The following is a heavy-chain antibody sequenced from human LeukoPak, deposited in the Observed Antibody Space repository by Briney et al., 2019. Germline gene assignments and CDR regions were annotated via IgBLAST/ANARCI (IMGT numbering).Heavy chain of an antibody. CDR2: IWYDGCNK. CDR3: ARGGNYDSRLDY. Sequence: GGSLRLSCAASGFTFSSYGMHWVRQAPGKGLEWVAVIWYDGCNKYYADSVRGRFTISRDNSKNTLYLQMNSLRAEDTAVYYCARGGNYDSRLDYWGQGTLVTVSS. V-gene: IGHV3-33*01. D-gene: IGHD3-22*01. CDR1: GFTFSSYG. J-gene: IGHJ4*02.